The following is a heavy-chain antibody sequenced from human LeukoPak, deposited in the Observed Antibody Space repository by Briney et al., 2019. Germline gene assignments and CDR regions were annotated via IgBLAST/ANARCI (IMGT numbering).Heavy chain of an antibody. CDR3: ASSILVAGTEVAFDI. Sequence: ASVKVSCKASGYTFTGYYMHWVRQAPGQGLEWMGWINPNSGGTNYAQKFQGRVTMTRDTSISTAYMELSRLRSDDTAVYYCASSILVAGTEVAFDIWGQGTMVTVSS. V-gene: IGHV1-2*02. CDR1: GYTFTGYY. J-gene: IGHJ3*02. CDR2: INPNSGGT. D-gene: IGHD6-19*01.